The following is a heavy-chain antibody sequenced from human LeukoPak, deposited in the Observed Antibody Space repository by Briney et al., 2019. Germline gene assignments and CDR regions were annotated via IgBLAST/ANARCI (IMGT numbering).Heavy chain of an antibody. CDR2: INWNGGST. D-gene: IGHD6-19*01. V-gene: IGHV3-20*04. Sequence: PGGSLRLSCTAPGSRFDHHGMAWVRQAPGKGLEWVCGINWNGGSTGYADSVKGRFTISRDNAKNSLYLQMNSLRADDTALYYCARGDSSGWYFDDWGQGTLVTVSS. CDR3: ARGDSSGWYFDD. CDR1: GSRFDHHG. J-gene: IGHJ4*02.